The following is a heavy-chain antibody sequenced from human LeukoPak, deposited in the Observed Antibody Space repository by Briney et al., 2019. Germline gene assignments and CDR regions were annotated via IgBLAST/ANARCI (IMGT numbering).Heavy chain of an antibody. Sequence: GGSLRLSCAASGFTFSSYAMSWVRQAPGKGLEWVSAISGSGGSTYYADSVKGRFTISRDNSKNTLYLQMNSLRAEDTAVYYCAKGEDVLRFLEWLLLDYWGQGTLVTVSS. CDR3: AKGEDVLRFLEWLLLDY. CDR2: ISGSGGST. J-gene: IGHJ4*02. D-gene: IGHD3-3*01. CDR1: GFTFSSYA. V-gene: IGHV3-23*01.